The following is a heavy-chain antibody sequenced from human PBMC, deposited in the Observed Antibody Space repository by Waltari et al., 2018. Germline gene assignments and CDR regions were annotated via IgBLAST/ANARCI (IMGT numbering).Heavy chain of an antibody. CDR3: ARLLGPAAHWYFDL. V-gene: IGHV2-70*04. CDR1: GFSLNTYGMR. Sequence: QVTLEESGPALVKPTQTLTLTCSVSGFSLNTYGMRVTWIRQPPGKALEWLARIDWDDAKFYNRSLESRRTSAKDSSKNQGVLIVANVDPTDTATYYCARLLGPAAHWYFDLWGRGTLVTVSS. D-gene: IGHD1-26*01. J-gene: IGHJ2*01. CDR2: IDWDDAK.